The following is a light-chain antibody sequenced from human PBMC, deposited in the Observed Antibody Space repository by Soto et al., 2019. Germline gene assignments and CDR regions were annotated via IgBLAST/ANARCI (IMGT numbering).Light chain of an antibody. V-gene: IGKV3-15*01. CDR3: QQYNNWPLT. CDR2: GIS. Sequence: EIVMTQSPATLSVSPGETATLSCRASQGLTSYLAWYQQKPDQAPRLLIYGISTRATDIPARFSGSGSGTEFTLTISSLQSEDFAVYYCQQYNNWPLTFGGGTKVDIK. J-gene: IGKJ4*01. CDR1: QGLTSY.